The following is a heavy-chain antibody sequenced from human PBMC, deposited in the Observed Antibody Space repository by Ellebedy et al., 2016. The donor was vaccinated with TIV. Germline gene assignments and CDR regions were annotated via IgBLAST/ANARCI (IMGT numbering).Heavy chain of an antibody. Sequence: GESLKISCSAAGFTFSSYAMQWVRQAPGKGLEYVSAISSNGGNTHYADSVKGRFTISRDNSKNTMDLQMSSLRAEDSAVYYCAKDSGYSSAWYVAGADYWGQGSLVTVSS. CDR2: ISSNGGNT. D-gene: IGHD6-19*01. J-gene: IGHJ4*02. V-gene: IGHV3-64D*06. CDR3: AKDSGYSSAWYVAGADY. CDR1: GFTFSSYA.